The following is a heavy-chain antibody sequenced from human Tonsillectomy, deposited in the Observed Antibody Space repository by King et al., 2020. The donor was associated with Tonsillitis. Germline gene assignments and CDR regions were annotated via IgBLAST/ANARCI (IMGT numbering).Heavy chain of an antibody. CDR2: IYYSGST. J-gene: IGHJ4*02. V-gene: IGHV4-61*01. Sequence: VQLQESGPGLVKPSETLSLTCTVSGGSVSSGSYYWSWIRQPPGKGLEWIGYIYYSGSTNYNPSLKSRVTISVDTSKNQFSLKLSSVTAADTAVYYFARGYDILTGYYKVYYFDYWGQGTLVTVSS. CDR3: ARGYDILTGYYKVYYFDY. CDR1: GGSVSSGSYY. D-gene: IGHD3-9*01.